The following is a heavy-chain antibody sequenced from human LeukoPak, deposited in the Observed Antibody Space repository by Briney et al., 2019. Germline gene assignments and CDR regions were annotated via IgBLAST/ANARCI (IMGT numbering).Heavy chain of an antibody. V-gene: IGHV1-8*01. J-gene: IGHJ3*02. CDR3: ASAYYDSSGYYYPLDI. Sequence: GASVKVSCKASGYTFTSYDINWVRQATGRGLEWMGWMNPNSGNTGYAQKFQGRVTMTRNTSISTAYMELSSLRSEDTAVYCCASAYYDSSGYYYPLDIWGQGTMVTVSS. CDR2: MNPNSGNT. CDR1: GYTFTSYD. D-gene: IGHD3-22*01.